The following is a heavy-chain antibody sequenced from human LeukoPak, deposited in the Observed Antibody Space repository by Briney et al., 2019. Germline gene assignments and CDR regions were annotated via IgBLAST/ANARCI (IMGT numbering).Heavy chain of an antibody. CDR1: RYTFTGYY. CDR2: INPDNGGT. CDR3: ARDIVATIRYYYGMDV. Sequence: ASVRVSCKASRYTFTGYYIHWVRQAPGQGPEWMGWINPDNGGTSYAQKFQGRVTMTRDTSINTAYMEVSRLKSDDTAVYYCARDIVATIRYYYGMDVWGQGTTVTVSS. J-gene: IGHJ6*02. V-gene: IGHV1-2*02. D-gene: IGHD5-12*01.